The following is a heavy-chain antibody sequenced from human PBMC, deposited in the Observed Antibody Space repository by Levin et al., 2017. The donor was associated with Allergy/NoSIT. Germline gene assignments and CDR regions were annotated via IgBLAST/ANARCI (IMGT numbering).Heavy chain of an antibody. Sequence: GESLKISCAASGFAFSNYAMTWVRQAPGKGLEWVSAISGSGGTTYYADSVKGRFTVSRDNSKSTLYLQMNSLRADDTAIYYCAKDEEYSNSYASDIWGPGTWVTVTS. CDR3: AKDEEYSNSYASDI. D-gene: IGHD2/OR15-2a*01. CDR1: GFAFSNYA. CDR2: ISGSGGTT. J-gene: IGHJ3*02. V-gene: IGHV3-23*01.